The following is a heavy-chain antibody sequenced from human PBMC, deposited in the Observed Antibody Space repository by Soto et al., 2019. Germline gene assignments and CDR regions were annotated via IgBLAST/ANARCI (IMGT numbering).Heavy chain of an antibody. CDR1: GCPVKDAYSY. J-gene: IGHJ3*02. CDR2: LSYTGST. Sequence: TPSVTRTCSGCPVKDAYSYWTWIRQPPGKGLEWMGYLSYTGSTYYNPSLRNRASISVDESSNQLSLRLSSVTAADTAVYYCARELEGGVFDIWGRGTLVIVSS. CDR3: ARELEGGVFDI. V-gene: IGHV4-30-4*01. D-gene: IGHD2-8*02.